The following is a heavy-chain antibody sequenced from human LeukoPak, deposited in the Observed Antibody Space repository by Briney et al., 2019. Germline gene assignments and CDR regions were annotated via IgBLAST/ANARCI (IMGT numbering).Heavy chain of an antibody. CDR3: ARSRYGVAAAGTTNWFDP. CDR2: INHSGST. V-gene: IGHV4-34*01. Sequence: PSETLSLTCAVYGGSFSGYYWSWIRQPPGKGLEWIGEINHSGSTNYNPSLKSRVTISVDTSKNQFSLKLSSVTAADTAVYYCARSRYGVAAAGTTNWFDPWGQGTLVTVSS. D-gene: IGHD6-13*01. CDR1: GGSFSGYY. J-gene: IGHJ5*02.